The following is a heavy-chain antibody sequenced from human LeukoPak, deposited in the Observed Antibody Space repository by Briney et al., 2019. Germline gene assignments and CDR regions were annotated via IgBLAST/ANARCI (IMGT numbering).Heavy chain of an antibody. J-gene: IGHJ1*01. CDR3: ATFYYDRAGGEYFHY. CDR2: IIGSGDST. V-gene: IGHV3-23*01. CDR1: GLTFSSYA. Sequence: PGGSLRLSCAASGLTFSSYAMNWVRQAPGKGLEWVSAIIGSGDSTYYADSVKGRFTISRDNSKHTPYLQMNSLRAEDTALYYCATFYYDRAGGEYFHYWGQGTLVTVSS. D-gene: IGHD3-22*01.